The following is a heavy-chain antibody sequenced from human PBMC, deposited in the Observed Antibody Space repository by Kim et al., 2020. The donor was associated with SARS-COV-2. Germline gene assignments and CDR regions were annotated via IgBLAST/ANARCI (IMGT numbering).Heavy chain of an antibody. J-gene: IGHJ3*02. D-gene: IGHD1-26*01. CDR1: GYTLTELS. CDR2: FDPEDGET. Sequence: ASVKVSCKVSGYTLTELSMHWVRQAPGKGLEWMGGFDPEDGETIYAQKFQGRVTMTEDTSTDTAYMELSSLRSEDTAVYYCAIVGDPLRAFDIWGQGTMVTVSS. V-gene: IGHV1-24*01. CDR3: AIVGDPLRAFDI.